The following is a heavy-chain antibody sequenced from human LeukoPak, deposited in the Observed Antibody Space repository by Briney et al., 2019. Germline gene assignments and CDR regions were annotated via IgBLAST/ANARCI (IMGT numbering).Heavy chain of an antibody. Sequence: GGSLRLSCAASGFTFSSYGMHWVRQAPGKGLEWVAVKWYDGSNKYYADSVKGRFTISRDNSKNTLYLQMNSLRAEDTAVYYCARDAYCGGDCYFAFQHWGQGTLVTVSS. CDR1: GFTFSSYG. V-gene: IGHV3-33*01. CDR2: KWYDGSNK. D-gene: IGHD2-21*02. J-gene: IGHJ1*01. CDR3: ARDAYCGGDCYFAFQH.